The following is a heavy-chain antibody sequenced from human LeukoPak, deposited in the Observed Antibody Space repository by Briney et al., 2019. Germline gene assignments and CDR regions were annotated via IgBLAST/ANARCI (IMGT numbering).Heavy chain of an antibody. CDR2: IYYSGST. D-gene: IGHD2-15*01. V-gene: IGHV4-39*07. J-gene: IGHJ3*02. CDR1: GGSISSSGYY. CDR3: ARPKVARSGADAFDI. Sequence: PSETLSLTCTVSGGSISSSGYYWGWIRQPPGKGLEWIGSIYYSGSTYYNPSLKSRVTISVDKSKNQFSLKLSSVTAADTAVYYCARPKVARSGADAFDIWGQGTMVTVSS.